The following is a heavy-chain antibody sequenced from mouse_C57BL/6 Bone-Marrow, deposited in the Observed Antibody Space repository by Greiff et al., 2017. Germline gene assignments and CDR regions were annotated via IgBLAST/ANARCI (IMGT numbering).Heavy chain of an antibody. J-gene: IGHJ3*01. V-gene: IGHV1-82*01. CDR3: ALRFAY. CDR1: GYAFSSSW. Sequence: QVQLQQSGPELVKPGASVKISCKASGYAFSSSWMNWVKQRPGKGLEWIGRIYPGDGDTNYNGKFKGKATLTADKSSSTAYMQLSSLASADSAVYFCALRFAYWDQGTVVTVSA. CDR2: IYPGDGDT.